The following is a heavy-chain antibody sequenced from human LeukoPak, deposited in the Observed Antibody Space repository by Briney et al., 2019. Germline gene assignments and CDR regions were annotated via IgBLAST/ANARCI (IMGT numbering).Heavy chain of an antibody. CDR2: IFHSGST. Sequence: SETLSLTCAASGGSISRSDWWSWVRQSPGKGLEWIGEIFHSGSTKYNPSLKSRVTISVDKSKNQFSLNLTSVTAADMAMYYCARDASLQTGAFDVWGQGTMVTVSS. CDR3: ARDASLQTGAFDV. V-gene: IGHV4-4*02. CDR1: GGSISRSDW. D-gene: IGHD5-24*01. J-gene: IGHJ3*01.